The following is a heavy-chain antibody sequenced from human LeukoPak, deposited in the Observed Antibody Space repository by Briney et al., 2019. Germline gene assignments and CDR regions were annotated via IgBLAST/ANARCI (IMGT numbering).Heavy chain of an antibody. CDR1: GGSISSYY. CDR3: ARGPFGRGVIGGAIDY. J-gene: IGHJ4*02. CDR2: IYFCRST. D-gene: IGHD3-10*01. V-gene: IGHV4-59*01. Sequence: SETLSLTCTVAGGSISSYYWSWVRQPPGKGLEWGGYIYFCRSTNYHPSLHSRVPISVDTSNNQFSLQLSSVPAADPAVYYCARGPFGRGVIGGAIDYWGQGTLVTVSS.